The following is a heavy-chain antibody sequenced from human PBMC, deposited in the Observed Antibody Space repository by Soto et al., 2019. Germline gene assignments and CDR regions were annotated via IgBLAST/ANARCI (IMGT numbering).Heavy chain of an antibody. CDR2: IYPGDSDT. V-gene: IGHV5-51*01. Sequence: GESLKISCKGSGYSFTSYWIGWVRQMPGKGLEWMGIIYPGDSDTSYSPSFQGQVTISADKSISTAYLQWSSLKASDTAIYYCARHSTYYYYSSGSIDAFDIWGQGTMVTVSS. D-gene: IGHD3-22*01. CDR3: ARHSTYYYYSSGSIDAFDI. J-gene: IGHJ3*02. CDR1: GYSFTSYW.